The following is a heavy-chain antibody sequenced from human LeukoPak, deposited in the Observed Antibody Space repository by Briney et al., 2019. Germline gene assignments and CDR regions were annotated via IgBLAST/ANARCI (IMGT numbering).Heavy chain of an antibody. CDR2: IYSDANT. J-gene: IGHJ4*02. Sequence: GGSLRLSCAASGFTVSSNYMSWVRQAPGKGLEWVSLIYSDANTYYADSVKGRFTISRDNSKNTLYLQMNSLRAEDTAVYYCARDDPSFDYWGQRTLVTVSS. CDR3: ARDDPSFDY. V-gene: IGHV3-53*01. CDR1: GFTVSSNY.